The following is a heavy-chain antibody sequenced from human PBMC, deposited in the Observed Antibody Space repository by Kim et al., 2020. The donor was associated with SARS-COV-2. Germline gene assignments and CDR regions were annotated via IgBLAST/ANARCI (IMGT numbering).Heavy chain of an antibody. J-gene: IGHJ4*02. CDR3: ASEVMSGTAY. Sequence: GGSLRLSCAASGFTFSSYWMSWVRQAPGKGLEWVANIKQDGSEKYYVDSVKGGFTISRDNAKNSLYLQMNSLNAEDTAVYYCASEVMSGTAYGGQGTLVTVSS. CDR1: GFTFSSYW. CDR2: IKQDGSEK. D-gene: IGHD1-1*01. V-gene: IGHV3-7*01.